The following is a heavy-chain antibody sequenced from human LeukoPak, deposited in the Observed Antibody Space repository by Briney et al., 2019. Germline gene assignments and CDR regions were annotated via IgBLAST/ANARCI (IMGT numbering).Heavy chain of an antibody. Sequence: GSLRLSCAASGFTFSSYKMIWVRQPPGKGLEWIGEINHSGSTNYNPSLKSRVTISVDTSKNQFSLKLSSVTAADTAVYYCARGKVAFPFDYWGQGTLVTVSS. D-gene: IGHD5-12*01. CDR1: GFTFSSYK. CDR3: ARGKVAFPFDY. V-gene: IGHV4-34*01. J-gene: IGHJ4*02. CDR2: INHSGST.